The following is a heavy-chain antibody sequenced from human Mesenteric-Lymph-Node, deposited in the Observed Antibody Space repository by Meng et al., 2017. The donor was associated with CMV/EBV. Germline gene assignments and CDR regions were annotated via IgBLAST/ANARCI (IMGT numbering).Heavy chain of an antibody. CDR3: ARVKCSGGSCYWIDY. CDR1: GCAISLVDSS. D-gene: IGHD2-15*01. Sequence: GCAISLVDSSWSWIRQPPGKGLEWIGYIYYSGSTYYNPSLKSRVTISVDTSKNQFSLKLSSVTAADTAVYYCARVKCSGGSCYWIDYWGQGTLVTVSS. CDR2: IYYSGST. J-gene: IGHJ4*02. V-gene: IGHV4-30-4*01.